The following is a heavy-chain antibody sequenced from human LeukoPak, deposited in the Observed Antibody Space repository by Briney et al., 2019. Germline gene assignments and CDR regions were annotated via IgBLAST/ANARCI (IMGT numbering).Heavy chain of an antibody. V-gene: IGHV1-8*01. CDR2: MNPNSGNT. J-gene: IGHJ4*02. Sequence: ASVKVSCKASGYTFTSYDINWVRQATGQGLEWMGWMNPNSGNTGYAQKFQGRVTITADKSTSTAYMELSSLRSEDTALYYCAREGIADCSGGNCYTFWGQGTLVTVSS. CDR1: GYTFTSYD. D-gene: IGHD2-15*01. CDR3: AREGIADCSGGNCYTF.